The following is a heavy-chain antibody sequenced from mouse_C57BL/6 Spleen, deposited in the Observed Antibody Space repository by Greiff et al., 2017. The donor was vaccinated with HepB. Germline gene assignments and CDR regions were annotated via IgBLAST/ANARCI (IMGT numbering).Heavy chain of an antibody. CDR3: AANLLLRRNAMDY. Sequence: QVQLQQPGAELVKPGASVKLSCKASGYTFTSYWMQWVKQRPGQGLEWIGEIDPSDSYTNYNQKFKGKATLTVDTSSSTAYMQLSSLTSEDSAVYYCAANLLLRRNAMDYWGQGTSVTVSS. CDR2: IDPSDSYT. D-gene: IGHD1-1*01. CDR1: GYTFTSYW. J-gene: IGHJ4*01. V-gene: IGHV1-50*01.